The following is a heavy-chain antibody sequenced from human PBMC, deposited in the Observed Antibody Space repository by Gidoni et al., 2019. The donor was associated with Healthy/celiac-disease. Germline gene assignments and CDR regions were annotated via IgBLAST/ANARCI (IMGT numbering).Heavy chain of an antibody. J-gene: IGHJ4*02. Sequence: QVQLVESGGGVVQPGRSLRLSCAASGFPFSSYAMHWVRQAPGKGLEWVAVISYDGSNKYYADSVKGRFTISRDNSKNTLYLQMNSLRAEDTAVYYCARALGGVVPAAATLYFDYWGQGTLVTVSS. V-gene: IGHV3-30-3*01. CDR2: ISYDGSNK. D-gene: IGHD2-2*01. CDR1: GFPFSSYA. CDR3: ARALGGVVPAAATLYFDY.